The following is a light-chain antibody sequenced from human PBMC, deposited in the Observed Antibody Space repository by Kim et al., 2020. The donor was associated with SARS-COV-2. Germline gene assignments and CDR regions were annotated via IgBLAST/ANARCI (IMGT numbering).Light chain of an antibody. V-gene: IGKV3-20*01. J-gene: IGKJ2*01. CDR2: GAS. Sequence: PGERATLSCRASQTVSGSYLAWYQQKPGQAPRLLIYGASSRATVIPDRFSGSGSGTDFTLTISRLEPEDFAVYYCQQYDSSGPTFGQGTKLEI. CDR1: QTVSGSY. CDR3: QQYDSSGPT.